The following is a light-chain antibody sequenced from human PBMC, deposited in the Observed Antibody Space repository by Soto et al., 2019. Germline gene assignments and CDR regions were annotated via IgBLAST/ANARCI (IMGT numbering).Light chain of an antibody. CDR3: QYSHPWT. V-gene: IGKV1-9*01. CDR1: QGISSY. J-gene: IGKJ2*01. CDR2: AAS. Sequence: DIQLTQSPSFLSASVGDRVTITCRASQGISSYLAWYQQKPGKAPKLLLYAASRLQSGVPLRFSGSGSGTEFAITISSLQPEDFATYYCQYSHPWTFGQGTKLEIK.